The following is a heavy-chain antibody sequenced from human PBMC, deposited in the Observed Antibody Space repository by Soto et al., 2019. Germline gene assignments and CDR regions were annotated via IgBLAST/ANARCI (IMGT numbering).Heavy chain of an antibody. V-gene: IGHV3-7*03. D-gene: IGHD3-22*01. CDR1: GFTLSNYW. CDR2: IKQDESEK. J-gene: IGHJ4*02. CDR3: ARGDYFDRRFDY. Sequence: EVQLVESGGGLVQPGGSRRLSCVASGFTLSNYWMSWVRQAPGKGLEWVATIKQDESEKYYVDSVKGRFTVSRDNAKNSLYLQMNSLRAEDTAVYYCARGDYFDRRFDYWGQGTLVTVSS.